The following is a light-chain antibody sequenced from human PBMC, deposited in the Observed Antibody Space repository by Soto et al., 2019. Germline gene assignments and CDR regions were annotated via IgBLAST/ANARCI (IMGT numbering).Light chain of an antibody. V-gene: IGLV2-23*01. Sequence: QSALTQPASVSGSPGQSITISCTGTSSDVGSYNLVSWYQQHPGKAPELMIYEGSKRPSGVSNRFSGSKSGNTASLTISGLQAEDEGDYYCCSYAGSSTWVFGGGTQLTVL. J-gene: IGLJ3*02. CDR3: CSYAGSSTWV. CDR1: SSDVGSYNL. CDR2: EGS.